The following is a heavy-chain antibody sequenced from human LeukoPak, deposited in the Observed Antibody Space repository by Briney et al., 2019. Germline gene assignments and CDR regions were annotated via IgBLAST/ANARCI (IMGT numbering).Heavy chain of an antibody. V-gene: IGHV1-2*02. D-gene: IGHD6-19*01. Sequence: GVSVKVSCKASGYTFTGYYMHWVRQAPGQGLEWMGWINPNSGGTNYAQKFQSRVTMTRDTSISTAYMELSRLRSDDTAVYYCARAIAVADMNWFDPWGQGTLVTVSS. CDR2: INPNSGGT. CDR1: GYTFTGYY. J-gene: IGHJ5*02. CDR3: ARAIAVADMNWFDP.